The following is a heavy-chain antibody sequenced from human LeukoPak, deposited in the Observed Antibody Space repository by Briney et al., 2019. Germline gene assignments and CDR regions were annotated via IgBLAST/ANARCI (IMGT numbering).Heavy chain of an antibody. Sequence: GGSLRLSCAASGFIFSSYSMNWVRQAPGKGLEWVAFIDSTSTYIHYADSVKGRFTISRDNAKNLLYLQMNSLRAEDTAVYYCARVDSSSRAFDVWGQGTMVTVSS. CDR2: IDSTSTYI. V-gene: IGHV3-21*01. CDR1: GFIFSSYS. D-gene: IGHD3-22*01. J-gene: IGHJ3*01. CDR3: ARVDSSSRAFDV.